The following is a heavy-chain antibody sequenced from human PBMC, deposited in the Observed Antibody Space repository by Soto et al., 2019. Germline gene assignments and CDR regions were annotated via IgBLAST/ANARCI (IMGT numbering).Heavy chain of an antibody. V-gene: IGHV3-48*03. CDR2: ISSSGNTI. CDR3: ARQFLYCCSTRCYGRGFDP. CDR1: GFSFSSYE. Sequence: GGSLRLSCAASGFSFSSYEMNWVRQAPGKGLEWVSYISSSGNTIYYTDSVKGRFTISRDNAKNSLYLQMNSLRAEDTAVYYCARQFLYCCSTRCYGRGFDPWGQGTLVTVSS. D-gene: IGHD2-2*01. J-gene: IGHJ5*02.